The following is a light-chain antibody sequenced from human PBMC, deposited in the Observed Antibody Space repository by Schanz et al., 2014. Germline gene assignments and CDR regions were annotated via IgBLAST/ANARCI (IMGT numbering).Light chain of an antibody. Sequence: QSALIQPPSASGSPGQSVAISCTGTTSDVGGYNFVSWYQQHPGKAPKLMIYDVSKRPSGVPDRFSGSKSGNTASLTISGLQADNEADYYCQSYDSSLSVHYVFGTGTKLTV. CDR1: TSDVGGYNF. J-gene: IGLJ1*01. CDR2: DVS. V-gene: IGLV2-8*01. CDR3: QSYDSSLSVHYV.